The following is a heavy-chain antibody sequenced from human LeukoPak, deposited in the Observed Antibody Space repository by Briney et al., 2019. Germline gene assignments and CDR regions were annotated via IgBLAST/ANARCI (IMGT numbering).Heavy chain of an antibody. CDR1: GYSFTSYW. Sequence: PGESLKISGKCSGYSFTSYWIGWVRQMPGKGLEWMGFTYPDDSDTRYSPSFQGQVTISADKSISTAYLLWSSLKASDTAIYYCARRNSGFDYWGPGTLVTVSS. J-gene: IGHJ4*02. V-gene: IGHV5-51*01. D-gene: IGHD1-1*01. CDR3: ARRNSGFDY. CDR2: TYPDDSDT.